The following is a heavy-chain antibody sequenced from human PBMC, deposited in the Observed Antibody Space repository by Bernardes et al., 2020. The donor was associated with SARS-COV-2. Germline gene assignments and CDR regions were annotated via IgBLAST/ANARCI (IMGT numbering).Heavy chain of an antibody. CDR3: ARGRYGELAAYFQF. CDR2: INDSGST. J-gene: IGHJ1*01. Sequence: TLSLTRAVYGVSFSGHYWSWIRHSPVKGLEWIGEINDSGSTNFKPSLKSRVTISLDTSKNQVLLDLSSVTAADTGVYYCARGRYGELAAYFQFWGQGTLVTVSS. CDR1: GVSFSGHY. D-gene: IGHD3-10*01. V-gene: IGHV4-34*01.